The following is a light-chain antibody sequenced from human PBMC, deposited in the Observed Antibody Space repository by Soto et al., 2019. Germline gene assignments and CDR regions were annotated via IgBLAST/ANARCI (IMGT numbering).Light chain of an antibody. CDR3: SSYAGSRWV. V-gene: IGLV2-23*02. Sequence: QSVLTQPASVSGSPGQSVTISWSGTTSDVGIYNLVSWYQQHPGKAPKLVINEVDKRPSGVSNRFSGSRSGNTASLTISGLQSEDEADYYCSSYAGSRWVFGGGTNLTVL. CDR2: EVD. CDR1: TSDVGIYNL. J-gene: IGLJ3*02.